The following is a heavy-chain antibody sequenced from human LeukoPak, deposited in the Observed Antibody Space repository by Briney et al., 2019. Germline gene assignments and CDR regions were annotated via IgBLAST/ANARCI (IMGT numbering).Heavy chain of an antibody. J-gene: IGHJ6*03. CDR2: IKQDGSEK. V-gene: IGHV3-7*01. Sequence: GGSLRLSCAASGFTFSSYWMSWVRQAPGKGLEWVANIKQDGSEKYYVDSVEGRFTISRDNAKNSLYLQMNSLRAEDTAVYYCARAVENYYDLWSGLSYYYYMDVWGKGTTVTVSS. D-gene: IGHD3-3*01. CDR1: GFTFSSYW. CDR3: ARAVENYYDLWSGLSYYYYMDV.